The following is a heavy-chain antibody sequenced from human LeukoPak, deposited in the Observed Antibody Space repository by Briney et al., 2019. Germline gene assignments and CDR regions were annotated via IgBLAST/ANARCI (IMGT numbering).Heavy chain of an antibody. D-gene: IGHD1-26*01. CDR2: IYYSGST. J-gene: IGHJ4*02. V-gene: IGHV4-61*01. CDR1: GGSVSSGSYY. CDR3: ARDSGSNEGIDY. Sequence: KHSETLSLTCTVSGGSVSSGSYYWSWVRQPPGKGLEWIGYIYYSGSTNYNPSLKSRVTISVDTSKNQFSLKLSSVTAADTAVYYCARDSGSNEGIDYWGQGTLVTVSS.